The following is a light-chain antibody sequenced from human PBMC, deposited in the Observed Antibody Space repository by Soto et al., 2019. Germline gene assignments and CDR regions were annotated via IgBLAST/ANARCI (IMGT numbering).Light chain of an antibody. CDR2: DVS. Sequence: QSALTQPASVSGSPGQWITISCTGTSSDLGNYKYVSWYQQHPGRAPKLMMYDVSNRPSGVSNRFSGSKSGTTASLTISGHQAEDETDYYWFSYRSSGTYVFGTGTKVTVL. J-gene: IGLJ1*01. V-gene: IGLV2-14*03. CDR3: FSYRSSGTYV. CDR1: SSDLGNYKY.